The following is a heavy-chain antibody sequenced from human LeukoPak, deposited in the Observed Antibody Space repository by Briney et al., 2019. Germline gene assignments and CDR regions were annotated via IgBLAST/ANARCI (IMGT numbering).Heavy chain of an antibody. J-gene: IGHJ6*02. D-gene: IGHD3-10*01. CDR3: ARTSHSGYMVRGVSYYGMDV. Sequence: KPSETLSLTCSVSGGPISGDGYHWGWIRRPPGKGLEWIGSVHYKGSTCYKPSLKSRVTVDLDTSKNQFSLKLSSVTAADTAVYYCARTSHSGYMVRGVSYYGMDVWGQGTTVTVSS. CDR1: GGPISGDGYH. V-gene: IGHV4-39*01. CDR2: VHYKGST.